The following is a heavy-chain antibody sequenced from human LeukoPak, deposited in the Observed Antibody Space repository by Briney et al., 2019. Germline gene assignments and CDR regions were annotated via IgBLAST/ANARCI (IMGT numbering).Heavy chain of an antibody. CDR2: ISGSGGST. CDR1: GFTFSSYG. Sequence: GGSLRLSCAASGFTFSSYGMSWVRQAPGKGLEWVSAISGSGGSTYYADSVKGRFTISRDNSKNTLCLQMNSLRAEDTAVYYCAKGGSSWYWGYFDYWGQGTLVTVSS. V-gene: IGHV3-23*01. CDR3: AKGGSSWYWGYFDY. D-gene: IGHD6-13*01. J-gene: IGHJ4*02.